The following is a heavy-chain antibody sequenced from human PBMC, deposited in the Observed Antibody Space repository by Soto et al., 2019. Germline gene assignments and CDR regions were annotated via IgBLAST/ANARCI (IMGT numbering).Heavy chain of an antibody. J-gene: IGHJ6*02. CDR3: ASIGSCKTYHYYVMDV. D-gene: IGHD3-10*01. V-gene: IGHV1-2*02. Sequence: ASVKPCCKASGYTFTGYYMHWVRQAPGQGLEWMGWINPNSGGTNYAQKFQGRVTMTRDTSISTAYMELSRLRSDDTAVYYCASIGSCKTYHYYVMDVCGQGTTVTVS. CDR1: GYTFTGYY. CDR2: INPNSGGT.